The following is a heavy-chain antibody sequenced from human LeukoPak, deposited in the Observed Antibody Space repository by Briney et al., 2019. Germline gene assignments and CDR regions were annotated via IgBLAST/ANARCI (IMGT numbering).Heavy chain of an antibody. D-gene: IGHD5-12*01. J-gene: IGHJ4*02. CDR1: GGSISTYY. CDR2: IYHSGST. CDR3: ARGGGYASPIGY. V-gene: IGHV4-59*01. Sequence: SETLSLTCTLSGGSISTYYWSWIRQPPGRGLEWIGYIYHSGSTNYNPSLKSRVTISVDTSKNQFSLKLGSVTAADTAVYYCARGGGYASPIGYWGQGALVTVSS.